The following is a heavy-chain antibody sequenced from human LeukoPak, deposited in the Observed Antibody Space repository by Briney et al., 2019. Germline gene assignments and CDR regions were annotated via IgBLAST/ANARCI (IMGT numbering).Heavy chain of an antibody. CDR1: GYTLTYYY. Sequence: ASVKVSCKASGYTLTYYYLHWAREAPGQGLEWVGILNPRGGSQTFAQKFQGRVTVTTDTSTSTVYLELSSLRSDDTAVYYCARAGYYDVSGDRLYYLENWGQGTPVTVSS. J-gene: IGHJ4*02. D-gene: IGHD3-16*01. V-gene: IGHV1-46*01. CDR2: LNPRGGSQ. CDR3: ARAGYYDVSGDRLYYLEN.